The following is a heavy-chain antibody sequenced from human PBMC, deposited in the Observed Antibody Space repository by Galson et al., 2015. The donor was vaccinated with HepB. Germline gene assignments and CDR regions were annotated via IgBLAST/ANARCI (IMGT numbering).Heavy chain of an antibody. CDR3: AKVAGSWYSGAFDI. CDR2: ISWNGGYI. V-gene: IGHV3-9*01. Sequence: SPRLPCAASGFTFDDYAMHWVRQAPGKGLEWVSGISWNGGYIGYADSVKGRFTISREHAKNSLALQMTSLRAEDKAWYYCAKVAGSWYSGAFDIWGQVTKVTVTS. CDR1: GFTFDDYA. J-gene: IGHJ3*02. D-gene: IGHD6-13*01.